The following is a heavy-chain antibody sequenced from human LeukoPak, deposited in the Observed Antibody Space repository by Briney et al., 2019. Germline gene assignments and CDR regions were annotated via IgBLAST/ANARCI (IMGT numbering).Heavy chain of an antibody. CDR3: ARAFVVAQAAMYFAL. Sequence: SSETLSLTCAVSGYSISSGYYWGWIRQPPGKGLGWIGSIYHSGSTSYNPSLKSQVTISVDTSKNQSSLKLSSVTAADTAVYYCARAFVVAQAAMYFALWGQGTLLTLPS. D-gene: IGHD2-2*01. CDR1: GYSISSGYY. J-gene: IGHJ4*02. CDR2: IYHSGST. V-gene: IGHV4-38-2*01.